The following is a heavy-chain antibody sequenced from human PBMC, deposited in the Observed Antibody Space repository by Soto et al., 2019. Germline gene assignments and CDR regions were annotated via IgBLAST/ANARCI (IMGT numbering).Heavy chain of an antibody. CDR2: IYFIGST. CDR1: GGSISSYY. CDR3: ARHVTPYYYYYGMDV. Sequence: PSETLSLTCTVSGGSISSYYWSWIRQPPGKGLEWIGYIYFIGSTNYNPSLKSRVTISVDTSKNQFSLKLSSVTAADTAVYYCARHVTPYYYYYGMDVWGQGTTVTVSS. J-gene: IGHJ6*02. D-gene: IGHD2-21*02. V-gene: IGHV4-59*08.